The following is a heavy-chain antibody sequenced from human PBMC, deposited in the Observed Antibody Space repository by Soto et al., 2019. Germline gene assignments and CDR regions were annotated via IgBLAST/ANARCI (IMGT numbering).Heavy chain of an antibody. J-gene: IGHJ6*02. CDR2: ILNDGSNR. Sequence: QVQLVESGGGVVQPGRSLRLSCAASGFTFSNYGMHWVRQAPGKGLEWVAVILNDGSNRYHADSVKDRFTISRDNSKNTLYRQMNSLRAEDTAVCDCARDDEYSGNGMDVWGQGTTVTVS. D-gene: IGHD3-10*01. CDR1: GFTFSNYG. V-gene: IGHV3-33*01. CDR3: ARDDEYSGNGMDV.